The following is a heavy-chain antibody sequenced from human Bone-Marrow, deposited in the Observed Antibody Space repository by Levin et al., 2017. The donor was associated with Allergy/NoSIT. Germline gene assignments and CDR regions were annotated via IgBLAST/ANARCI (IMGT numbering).Heavy chain of an antibody. Sequence: RSGGSLRLSCAASGFTFSSYGMSWVRQAPGKGLEWVSAISGSGGSTFYADSVKGRFTISRDNSKNTLYLQMNGLRAEDTAVYYCAKYSRTTCCDYWGQGTLVTVSS. CDR3: AKYSRTTCCDY. J-gene: IGHJ4*02. V-gene: IGHV3-23*01. CDR1: GFTFSSYG. CDR2: ISGSGGST. D-gene: IGHD2-2*01.